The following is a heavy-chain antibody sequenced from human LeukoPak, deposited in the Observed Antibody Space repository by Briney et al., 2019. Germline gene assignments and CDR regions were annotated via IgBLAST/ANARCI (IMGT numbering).Heavy chain of an antibody. CDR2: IYSGGGT. V-gene: IGHV3-53*01. Sequence: PSETLSLTCAVSGGSISSSNWWSWVRQAPGKGLEWISLIYSGGGTNYADSVKGRFTISRDSSKNTLYLQMNGLRAEDTAVYYCATSPEYGHWGQGTLVTVSS. CDR3: ATSPEYGH. D-gene: IGHD6-6*01. J-gene: IGHJ4*02. CDR1: GGSISSSNW.